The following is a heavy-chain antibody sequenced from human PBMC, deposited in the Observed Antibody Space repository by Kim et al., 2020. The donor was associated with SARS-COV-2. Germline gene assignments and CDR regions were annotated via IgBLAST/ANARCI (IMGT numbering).Heavy chain of an antibody. CDR2: VKQEGSEK. Sequence: GGSLRLSCAASGFTFSSYWMSWVRQAPGKGLEWVANVKQEGSEKYYVDSVKGRFTISRDNAKNSLYLQMNSLRAEDTAVYYCARQTAVTSHYYYYGMDVWGHGTPVTVSS. CDR3: ARQTAVTSHYYYYGMDV. CDR1: GFTFSSYW. J-gene: IGHJ6*02. D-gene: IGHD2-21*02. V-gene: IGHV3-7*03.